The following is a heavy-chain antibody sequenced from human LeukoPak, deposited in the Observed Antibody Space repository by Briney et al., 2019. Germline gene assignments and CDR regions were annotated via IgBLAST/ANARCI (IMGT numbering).Heavy chain of an antibody. CDR2: ISSSSSYI. Sequence: GGSLRLSCAASGFTLSNYSMNWVRQAPGKGLEWVSYISSSSSYIYYVDSVKGRFTISRDNAKNSLYLQMKSLRAEDTAVYYCAREKDYDSSFDYWGQGTLVTVSS. D-gene: IGHD3-22*01. J-gene: IGHJ4*02. CDR3: AREKDYDSSFDY. CDR1: GFTLSNYS. V-gene: IGHV3-21*01.